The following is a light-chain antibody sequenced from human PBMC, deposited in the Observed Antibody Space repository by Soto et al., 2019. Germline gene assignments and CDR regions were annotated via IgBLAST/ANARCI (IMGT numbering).Light chain of an antibody. CDR1: QTIGSN. V-gene: IGKV3-15*01. CDR3: QQYNSWPQT. CDR2: GAS. J-gene: IGKJ1*01. Sequence: EIMMTQSPATLSVSPGETATPSCRATQTIGSNLAWYQQKPGQPPRLLIYGASTRATDIPARFTGSGSGTDFTLTISDLQPEDFATYYCQQYNSWPQTFGQGTKVDIK.